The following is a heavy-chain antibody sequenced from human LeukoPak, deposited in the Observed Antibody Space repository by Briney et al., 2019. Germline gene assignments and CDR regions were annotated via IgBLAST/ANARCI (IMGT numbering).Heavy chain of an antibody. V-gene: IGHV1-46*01. CDR2: INPSGGST. J-gene: IGHJ5*02. D-gene: IGHD3-16*02. CDR1: GYTFTSYY. Sequence: ASVKVSCKASGYTFTSYYMHWVRQAPGQGLEWMGIINPSGGSTSYAQKFQGRVTMTTDTSTSTAYMELRSLRSDDTAVYYCARASPLSSHWFDPWGQGTLVTVSS. CDR3: ARASPLSSHWFDP.